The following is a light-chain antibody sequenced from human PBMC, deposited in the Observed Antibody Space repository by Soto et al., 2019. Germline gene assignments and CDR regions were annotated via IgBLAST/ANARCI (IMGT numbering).Light chain of an antibody. CDR3: QQSFSTPRT. V-gene: IGKV3-20*01. Sequence: EIVLTLSPGTLSLSPGKRATLFCRASQSVVTNSLAWYQQKNGQAPRLIIYGASNRATGIPDRFSGSGYGTDFNLTISSLQTEDFGTYYCQQSFSTPRTFGQGTKVDIK. J-gene: IGKJ1*01. CDR2: GAS. CDR1: QSVVTNS.